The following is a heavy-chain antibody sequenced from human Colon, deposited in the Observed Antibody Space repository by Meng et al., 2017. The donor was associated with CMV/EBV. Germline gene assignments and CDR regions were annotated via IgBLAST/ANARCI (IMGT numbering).Heavy chain of an antibody. D-gene: IGHD3-3*02. Sequence: GSLRLSCTVSGGSVSSGSYYWSWIRQPPGKGLEWIGYIYYSGSTNYNPSLKSRVTISVDTSKNQFSLKLSSVTAADTAVYCCARSTFHLYFFNYWGQGSLVTVSS. CDR3: ARSTFHLYFFNY. V-gene: IGHV4-61*01. CDR1: GGSVSSGSYY. CDR2: IYYSGST. J-gene: IGHJ4*02.